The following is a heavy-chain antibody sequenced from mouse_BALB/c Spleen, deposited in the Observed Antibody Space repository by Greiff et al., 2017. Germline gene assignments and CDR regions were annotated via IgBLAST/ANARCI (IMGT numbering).Heavy chain of an antibody. D-gene: IGHD1-1*01. CDR1: GFTFSDYY. CDR2: ISDGGSYT. Sequence: EVKVVESGGGLVKPGGSLKLSCAASGFTFSDYYMYWVRQTPEKRLEWVATISDGGSYTYYPDSVKGRFTISRDNAKNNLYLQMSSLKSEDTAMYYCAREGDYGSSYAMDYWGQGTSVTVSS. J-gene: IGHJ4*01. V-gene: IGHV5-4*02. CDR3: AREGDYGSSYAMDY.